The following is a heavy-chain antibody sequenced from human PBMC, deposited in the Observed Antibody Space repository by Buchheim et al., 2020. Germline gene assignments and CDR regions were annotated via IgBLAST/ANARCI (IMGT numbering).Heavy chain of an antibody. CDR1: GFTFSDYG. V-gene: IGHV3-30*03. J-gene: IGHJ6*02. CDR2: ISYDGSNK. D-gene: IGHD5-18*01. CDR3: AGGRDTATVSGSYFYGLEV. Sequence: QVQLVESGGGVVQPGRSLRLSCAASGFTFSDYGIHWVRQAPGKGLEWVADISYDGSNKYYADSVKGRFTISRDNSKDTLYLQMNSLRPEDTAVYYCAGGRDTATVSGSYFYGLEVWGQGT.